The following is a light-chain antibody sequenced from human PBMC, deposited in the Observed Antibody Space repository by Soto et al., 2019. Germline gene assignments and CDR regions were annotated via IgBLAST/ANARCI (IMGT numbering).Light chain of an antibody. CDR2: GVS. V-gene: IGLV2-14*01. Sequence: QSALTQPASVSGSPGQSITISCTGTSSDVGTYTYVSWYQQHPDNAPKVVIYGVSNRPSGISNRFSGSKSGNTASLTISGLQAEDEADYYCCSFTTSSRYVFGTGTQLTVL. J-gene: IGLJ6*01. CDR1: SSDVGTYTY. CDR3: CSFTTSSRYV.